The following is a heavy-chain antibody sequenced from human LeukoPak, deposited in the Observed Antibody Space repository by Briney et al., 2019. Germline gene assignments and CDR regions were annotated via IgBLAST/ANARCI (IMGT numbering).Heavy chain of an antibody. J-gene: IGHJ4*02. D-gene: IGHD3-3*01. CDR2: ISSSGSTI. V-gene: IGHV3-48*03. Sequence: GGSLRLSCAASGFTFSSYEMNWVRQAPGKGLEWVSYISSSGSTIYYADSVKGRFTISRDNAKNSLYLQMNSLRAEDTAVYYCARGGPVRFLEWPYILSHFDYWGQGTLVTVSS. CDR1: GFTFSSYE. CDR3: ARGGPVRFLEWPYILSHFDY.